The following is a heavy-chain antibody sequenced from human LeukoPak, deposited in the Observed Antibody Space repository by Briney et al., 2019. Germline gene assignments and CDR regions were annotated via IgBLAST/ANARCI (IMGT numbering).Heavy chain of an antibody. Sequence: GGSLRLSCAASGFTFSSYGMHWVRQAPGKGLEWVAVIWYDGSNKYYADSVKGRFTISRDNSKNTLYLQMNSLRAEDTAVYYRARTYGDAYYFDYWGQGTLVTVSS. CDR2: IWYDGSNK. J-gene: IGHJ4*02. CDR1: GFTFSSYG. CDR3: ARTYGDAYYFDY. V-gene: IGHV3-33*01. D-gene: IGHD4-17*01.